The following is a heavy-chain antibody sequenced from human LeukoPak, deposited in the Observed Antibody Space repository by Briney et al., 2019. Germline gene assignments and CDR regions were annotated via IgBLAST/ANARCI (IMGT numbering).Heavy chain of an antibody. Sequence: GGSLRLSCAASGFTFSSYSMNWVRQAPGKGLEWVSYISSSSSTIYYADSVKGRFTISRDNAKNSLYLQMNSLRAEDTAVYYCAKMTVVPAAPGYFDYWGQGTLVTVSS. V-gene: IGHV3-48*04. CDR3: AKMTVVPAAPGYFDY. CDR1: GFTFSSYS. D-gene: IGHD2-2*01. CDR2: ISSSSSTI. J-gene: IGHJ4*02.